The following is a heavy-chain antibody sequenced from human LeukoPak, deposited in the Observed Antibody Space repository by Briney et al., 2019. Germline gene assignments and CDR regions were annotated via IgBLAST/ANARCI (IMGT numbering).Heavy chain of an antibody. D-gene: IGHD2-2*01. J-gene: IGHJ4*02. CDR1: GVSLTSYG. CDR2: ISNDGSNK. V-gene: IGHV3-30*18. CDR3: TKDRYCDSTSCPTDY. Sequence: GRSLRLSCAASGVSLTSYGMHWVRQAPGKGLEWVAVISNDGSNKYYADSVKGRFTISRDNSRNTVYLQMNSLRPEDTAVYYCTKDRYCDSTSCPTDYWGQGTLVTVSS.